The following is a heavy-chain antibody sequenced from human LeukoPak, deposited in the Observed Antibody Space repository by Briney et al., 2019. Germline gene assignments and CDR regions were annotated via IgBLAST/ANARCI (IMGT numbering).Heavy chain of an antibody. J-gene: IGHJ4*02. D-gene: IGHD2-2*02. CDR1: GGSFSVYY. Sequence: SETLSLTCAVYGGSFSVYYWSWIRQPPGKGLEWIGEINHSGSTNYNPSLKSRVTISVDTSKNQLSLKLSSVTGADTAVYYCARAGYCSSTSCYMSFDYWGQGTLVTVSS. V-gene: IGHV4-34*01. CDR2: INHSGST. CDR3: ARAGYCSSTSCYMSFDY.